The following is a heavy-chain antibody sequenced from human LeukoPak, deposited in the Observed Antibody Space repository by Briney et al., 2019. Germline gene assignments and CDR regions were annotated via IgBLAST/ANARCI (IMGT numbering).Heavy chain of an antibody. CDR2: ISSSSYI. V-gene: IGHV3-21*01. CDR3: ARGSPYDGMDV. J-gene: IGHJ6*02. CDR1: GFTFSSYS. D-gene: IGHD2-8*01. Sequence: PGGSLRLSCAASGFTFSSYSMNWVRQAPGKGLEWVSSISSSSYIYYADSVKGRFTISRDNAKNSLYPQMNSLRAEDTAVYYCARGSPYDGMDVWGQGTTVTVSS.